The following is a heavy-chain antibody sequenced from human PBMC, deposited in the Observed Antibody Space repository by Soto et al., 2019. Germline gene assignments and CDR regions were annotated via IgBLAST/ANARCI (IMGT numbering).Heavy chain of an antibody. D-gene: IGHD3-16*01. Sequence: QVRLVQSGPEVRKPGASVKISCEASGYSFTGHYLHWVRQAPGHGLEWMGWINPNSGGTNYAQKFQDWISITWDKALSTVYMDLSSLRSEDTAMYYCAKSDGAEENDAFDIWGQGTMISVS. V-gene: IGHV1-2*04. CDR2: INPNSGGT. J-gene: IGHJ3*02. CDR3: AKSDGAEENDAFDI. CDR1: GYSFTGHY.